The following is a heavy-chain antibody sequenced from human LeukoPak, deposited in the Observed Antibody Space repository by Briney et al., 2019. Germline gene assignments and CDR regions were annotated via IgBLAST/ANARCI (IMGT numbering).Heavy chain of an antibody. D-gene: IGHD5-18*01. V-gene: IGHV4-59*08. CDR2: IYYSGST. Sequence: SETLSLTCTVSGGSISSYYWSWIRQPPGKGLEWIGYIYYSGSTNYNPSLKSRVTISVDTSKNQFSLKLSSVTAADTAVYYCAGHVRSSGGYSYGHYYYGMDVWGQGTTVTVSS. J-gene: IGHJ6*02. CDR3: AGHVRSSGGYSYGHYYYGMDV. CDR1: GGSISSYY.